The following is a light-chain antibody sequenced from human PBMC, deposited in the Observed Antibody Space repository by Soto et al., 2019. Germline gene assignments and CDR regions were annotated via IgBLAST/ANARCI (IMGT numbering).Light chain of an antibody. Sequence: QSVLTQPPSVSGAPGQRVTISCTGSSSNIGAGYDVHWYQQLPGTAPKLLIYGNSNRPSGVPDRFSGSKSGTSASLAITGHQAEHEADYYCQSYDSSLSVVVFGGGTKLTVL. CDR2: GNS. J-gene: IGLJ2*01. CDR3: QSYDSSLSVVV. V-gene: IGLV1-40*01. CDR1: SSNIGAGYD.